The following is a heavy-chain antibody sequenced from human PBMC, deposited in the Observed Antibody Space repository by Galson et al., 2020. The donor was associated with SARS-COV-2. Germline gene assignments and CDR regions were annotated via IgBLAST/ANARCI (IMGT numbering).Heavy chain of an antibody. CDR1: GFTFGDYA. J-gene: IGHJ4*02. CDR3: TRDAFWSGYFDN. V-gene: IGHV3-49*04. CDR2: IRSKAYGGTT. D-gene: IGHD3-3*01. Sequence: TGGSLRLSCTASGFTFGDYAMSWVRQAPGKGLEWVGFIRSKAYGGTTEYAASVKGRFTISRDDSKSIAYLQMNSLKTEDTAVYYCTRDAFWSGYFDNWGQGTLVTVSS.